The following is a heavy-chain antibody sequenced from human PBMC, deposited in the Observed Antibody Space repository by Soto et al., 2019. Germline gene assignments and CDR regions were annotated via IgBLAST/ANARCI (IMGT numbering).Heavy chain of an antibody. CDR1: GYTFITYF. CDR2: INPSRGTT. D-gene: IGHD6-6*01. Sequence: QVQLVQSGAEVKKPGASVKVSCKASGYTFITYFMHLVRQAPGQGLEWMGVINPSRGTTTYAQKFQDRVTMTRDTSASTVYMELSSLRSEDTAMYYCARSYISSSYWFDPWGQGTLVTVSS. CDR3: ARSYISSSYWFDP. J-gene: IGHJ5*02. V-gene: IGHV1-46*03.